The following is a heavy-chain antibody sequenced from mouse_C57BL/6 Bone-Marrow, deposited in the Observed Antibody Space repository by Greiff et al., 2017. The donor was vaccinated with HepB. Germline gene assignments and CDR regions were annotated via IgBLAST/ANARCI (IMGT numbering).Heavy chain of an antibody. J-gene: IGHJ4*01. Sequence: VQLQHSGAELARPGASVKLSCKASGYTFTSYGISWVKQRTGQGLEWIGEIYPRSGNTYYNEKFKGKATLTADKSSSTAYMELRSLTSEDSAVYFCARGAYDYPYAMDYWGQGTSVTVSS. CDR3: ARGAYDYPYAMDY. D-gene: IGHD2-4*01. V-gene: IGHV1-81*01. CDR1: GYTFTSYG. CDR2: IYPRSGNT.